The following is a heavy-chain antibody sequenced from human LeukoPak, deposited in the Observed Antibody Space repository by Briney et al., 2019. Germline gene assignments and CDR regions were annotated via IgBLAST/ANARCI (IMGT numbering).Heavy chain of an antibody. CDR1: GGSFSGYY. J-gene: IGHJ5*02. CDR2: INHSGST. V-gene: IGHV4-34*01. Sequence: SETLSLTCAVYGGSFSGYYWSWIRQPPGKGLEWIGEINHSGSTNYNPSLESRVTISVDTSKNQFPLKLSSVTAADTAVYYCARVHYSNGVLDPWGQGTLVTVSS. D-gene: IGHD3-10*01. CDR3: ARVHYSNGVLDP.